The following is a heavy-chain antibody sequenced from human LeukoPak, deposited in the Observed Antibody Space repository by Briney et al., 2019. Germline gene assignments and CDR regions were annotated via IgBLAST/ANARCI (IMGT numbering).Heavy chain of an antibody. Sequence: PGGSLRLSCAASGFTFSSYGMHWVRQAPSKGLEWVAVIWYDGSNKYYADSVKGRFTISRDNSKNTLYLQMNSLRAEDTAVYYCARMYSSGWYYFDYWGQGTLVTVSS. CDR3: ARMYSSGWYYFDY. CDR1: GFTFSSYG. D-gene: IGHD6-19*01. CDR2: IWYDGSNK. J-gene: IGHJ4*02. V-gene: IGHV3-33*01.